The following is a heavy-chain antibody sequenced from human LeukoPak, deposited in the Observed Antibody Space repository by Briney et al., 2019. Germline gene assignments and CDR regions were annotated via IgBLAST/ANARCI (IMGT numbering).Heavy chain of an antibody. CDR3: ARSYQWRFDP. D-gene: IGHD2-8*01. V-gene: IGHV3-23*01. CDR2: ISGSGSTT. CDR1: GFTFSSYG. J-gene: IGHJ5*02. Sequence: GGSLRLSCAASGFTFSSYGMSWVRQAPGKGLEWVSAISGSGSTTYYADSVKGRFTISRDNSKNTLYLQMNSLRAEDTAVYYCARSYQWRFDPWGQGTLDTVSS.